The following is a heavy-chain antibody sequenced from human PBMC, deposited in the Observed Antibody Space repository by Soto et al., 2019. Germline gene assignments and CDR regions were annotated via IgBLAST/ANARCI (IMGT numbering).Heavy chain of an antibody. CDR2: INHSGST. D-gene: IGHD6-6*01. CDR1: GGSFSGYD. CDR3: ARPRRIAARPYYYYGMDV. Sequence: PSETLSLTCAVYGGSFSGYDWSWIRQPPGKGLERIREINHSGSTNYNPSLKSRVTISVETSKNHFSLKLSSVTAADTAVYYCARPRRIAARPYYYYGMDVWGQGTTVTVSS. J-gene: IGHJ6*02. V-gene: IGHV4-34*01.